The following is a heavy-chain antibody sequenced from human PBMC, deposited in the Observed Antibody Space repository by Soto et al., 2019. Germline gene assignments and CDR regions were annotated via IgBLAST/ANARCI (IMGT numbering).Heavy chain of an antibody. D-gene: IGHD6-6*01. J-gene: IGHJ4*02. Sequence: QVQLQESGPGLVKPSQTLSLTCTVSGVSISSGGYYWSWIRQHPGKGMEWIGYIYYSGSTYYNPSLKSRGTISVDTSKNQFSLKLSSVTAADTAVYYFSRTIAARPLDYFDYWGQGTLVNVSS. CDR2: IYYSGST. CDR1: GVSISSGGYY. V-gene: IGHV4-31*03. CDR3: SRTIAARPLDYFDY.